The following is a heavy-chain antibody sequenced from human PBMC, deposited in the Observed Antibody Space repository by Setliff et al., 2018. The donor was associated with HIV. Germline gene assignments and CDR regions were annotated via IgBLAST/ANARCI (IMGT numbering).Heavy chain of an antibody. D-gene: IGHD5-12*01. J-gene: IGHJ4*02. V-gene: IGHV1-24*01. CDR1: GYTVTELS. Sequence: GASVKVSCKVSGYTVTELSINWVRQAPGKGPEWMGGFDPEDNKIVYAQKFQGRVTTTEDTSTDTAYMELSSLRPEDTAVYYCATRIRDGHRGYGYFDFWGQGTPVTVSS. CDR2: FDPEDNKI. CDR3: ATRIRDGHRGYGYFDF.